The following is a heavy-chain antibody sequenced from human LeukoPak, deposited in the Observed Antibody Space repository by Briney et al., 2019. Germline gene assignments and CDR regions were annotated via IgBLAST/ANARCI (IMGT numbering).Heavy chain of an antibody. D-gene: IGHD6-13*01. CDR3: ARVGRQLAPFDY. CDR2: IYHSGST. J-gene: IGHJ4*02. V-gene: IGHV4-38-2*01. CDR1: GYSISSGYY. Sequence: SETLSLTCAVSGYSISSGYYWGWIRQPPGTGLEWTGSIYHSGSTYYHPSLKSRVTISVDTSQNQLSLQLSSVPALDTAVYYCARVGRQLAPFDYWGQGTLVTVSS.